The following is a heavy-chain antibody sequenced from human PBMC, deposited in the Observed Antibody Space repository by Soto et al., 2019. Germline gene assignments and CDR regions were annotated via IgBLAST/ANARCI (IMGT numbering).Heavy chain of an antibody. D-gene: IGHD3-16*01. CDR2: ISAYNGNT. J-gene: IGHJ4*02. Sequence: QVQLVQSGAEVKKPGASVKVSCKASGYTFTSYGISWVRQAPGQGLERMGWISAYNGNTNYAQKLQGRVTMTTDTFTSTAYMELRSLRSDDTAVYYCARDLYDYEARAGMSGYWGQGTLVTVSS. CDR1: GYTFTSYG. CDR3: ARDLYDYEARAGMSGY. V-gene: IGHV1-18*01.